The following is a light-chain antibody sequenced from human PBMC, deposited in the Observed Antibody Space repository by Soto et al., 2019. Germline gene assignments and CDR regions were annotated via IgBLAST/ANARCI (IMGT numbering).Light chain of an antibody. V-gene: IGLV1-40*01. Sequence: SVLTQPPSVSGAPGQRVTISCTGSSSNIGAGFDVHWYQQLPGEAPKLLIYGNTNRPSGVPDRFSGSKSGTSASLAITGLQVEDAADYYCQSFDSSLSGYVFGTGTKVTVL. CDR1: SSNIGAGFD. CDR2: GNT. J-gene: IGLJ1*01. CDR3: QSFDSSLSGYV.